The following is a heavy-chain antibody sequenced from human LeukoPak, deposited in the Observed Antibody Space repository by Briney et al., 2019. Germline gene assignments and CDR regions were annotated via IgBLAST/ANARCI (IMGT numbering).Heavy chain of an antibody. CDR2: ITGTGGST. V-gene: IGHV3-23*01. J-gene: IGHJ3*02. CDR1: GFTSTSYA. CDR3: AKVRDTRDWYKDAFDI. Sequence: PGGSLRLSCAASGFTSTSYAMSWVRQAPGKGLEWVSAITGTGGSTYYAASVKGRFTVSRDNSKNTLYLQMSSLRAEDTAMYYCAKVRDTRDWYKDAFDIWGQGTRVTVSS. D-gene: IGHD6-19*01.